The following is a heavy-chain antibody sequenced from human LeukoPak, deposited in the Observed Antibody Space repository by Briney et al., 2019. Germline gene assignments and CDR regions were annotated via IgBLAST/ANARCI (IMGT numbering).Heavy chain of an antibody. CDR2: ST. CDR3: AREDSSWSSFDS. CDR1: GGSISSSSYY. Sequence: PSETLSLTCTVSGGSISSSSYYWSWIRQPPGKGLEWVGSTYYNPSLKSRVTISVDRSKNQFSLKLSSVTAADTAVYYCAREDSSWSSFDSWGQGTLVTVSS. D-gene: IGHD6-13*01. J-gene: IGHJ4*02. V-gene: IGHV4-30-2*01.